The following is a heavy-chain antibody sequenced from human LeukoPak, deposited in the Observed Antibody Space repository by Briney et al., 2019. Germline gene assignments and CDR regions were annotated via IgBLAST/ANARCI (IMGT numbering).Heavy chain of an antibody. Sequence: GGSLRLSCEASGFTVSSSYMSWVRRAPGKGLEWVSVIYSGGSTDYKDSVKDRFIISRDNSKNTLYLQMNSLRAEDTAAYYCAKEMATMNAFDIWGQGTMVTVSS. V-gene: IGHV3-66*01. CDR3: AKEMATMNAFDI. CDR2: IYSGGST. D-gene: IGHD5-24*01. CDR1: GFTVSSSY. J-gene: IGHJ3*02.